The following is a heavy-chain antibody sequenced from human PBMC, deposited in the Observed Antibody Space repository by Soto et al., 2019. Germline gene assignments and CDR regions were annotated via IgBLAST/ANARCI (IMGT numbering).Heavy chain of an antibody. D-gene: IGHD2-15*01. Sequence: DVQLVESGGGLVQPGGSLRLSCVASGLTFSNSYMHWVRQAPGKGLVWVSHINSEGTATTYADSVKGRFTVSRDNARNTLFLQLPSLRAEDTAVYYCARHLILKGEAFDIWGQGTMVTVSS. V-gene: IGHV3-74*01. CDR3: ARHLILKGEAFDI. CDR1: GLTFSNSY. CDR2: INSEGTAT. J-gene: IGHJ3*02.